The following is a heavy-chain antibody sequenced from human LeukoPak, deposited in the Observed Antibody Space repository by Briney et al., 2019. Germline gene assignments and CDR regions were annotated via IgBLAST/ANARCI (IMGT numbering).Heavy chain of an antibody. CDR3: AREPGYCSSTSCYAGAGGPAWFDP. Sequence: GGSLRLSCAASGFTFSSYSMNWVRQAPGKGLEWVSSISSSSSYIYYADSVKGRFTISRDNAKNSLYLQMNSLRAEDTAVCYCAREPGYCSSTSCYAGAGGPAWFDPWGQGTLVTVSS. D-gene: IGHD2-2*01. J-gene: IGHJ5*02. CDR2: ISSSSSYI. V-gene: IGHV3-21*01. CDR1: GFTFSSYS.